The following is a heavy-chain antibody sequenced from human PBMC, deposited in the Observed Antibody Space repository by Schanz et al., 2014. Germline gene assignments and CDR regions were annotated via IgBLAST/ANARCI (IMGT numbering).Heavy chain of an antibody. CDR1: GGSISSYY. J-gene: IGHJ6*02. D-gene: IGHD2-15*01. Sequence: QVQLQESGPGLVKPSETLSLTCSVSGGSISSYYWSWIRQPAGKGLEWIGRIYTSGSTNYNPSLKSRVTMSVDTSKNQFSLNLRSVTGADTAVYYCARLVGPSFYYGMDVWGQGTTVTVSS. CDR3: ARLVGPSFYYGMDV. CDR2: IYTSGST. V-gene: IGHV4-4*07.